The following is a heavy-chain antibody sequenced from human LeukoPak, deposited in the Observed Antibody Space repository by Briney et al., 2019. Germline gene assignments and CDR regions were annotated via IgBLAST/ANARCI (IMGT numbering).Heavy chain of an antibody. V-gene: IGHV1-2*02. J-gene: IGHJ4*02. CDR2: IYPNSGGT. Sequence: GASVKVSCKASGYTFTGYYMHWVRQAPGQGLEWMGWIYPNSGGTNYAQKFQGRVTMTRDTSISTAYMELSRLRSDDTAVYYCARDSHYYHSSGPRFDYWGQGTLVTVSS. CDR3: ARDSHYYHSSGPRFDY. D-gene: IGHD3-22*01. CDR1: GYTFTGYY.